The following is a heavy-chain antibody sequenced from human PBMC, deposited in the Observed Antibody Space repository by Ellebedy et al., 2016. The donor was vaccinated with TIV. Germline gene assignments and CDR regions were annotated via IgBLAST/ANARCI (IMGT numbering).Heavy chain of an antibody. V-gene: IGHV4-59*04. Sequence: SETLSLTXTVSGGYLRTYYWSWIRQSPEKGLEWIGYIDRGGNTYYNPSLKSRVTISGDTAKNHFSLRMTSATAADTAVYYCARGRDFWSGYVGDFWGQGTLVTVSS. CDR3: ARGRDFWSGYVGDF. J-gene: IGHJ3*01. D-gene: IGHD3-3*01. CDR1: GGYLRTYY. CDR2: IDRGGNT.